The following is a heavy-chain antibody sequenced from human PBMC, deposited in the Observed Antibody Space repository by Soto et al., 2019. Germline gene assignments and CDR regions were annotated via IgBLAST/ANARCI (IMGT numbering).Heavy chain of an antibody. D-gene: IGHD2-2*01. CDR3: AKDGAQVPYTGYFQH. J-gene: IGHJ1*01. V-gene: IGHV3-30*18. CDR2: ISYDGSNK. CDR1: GFTFSSYG. Sequence: QVQLVESGGGVVQPGRSLRLSCAASGFTFSSYGIHSVRQAPGKGLEWAAVISYDGSNKYYADSVKGRFTISRDNSKNTLYLQMSSLRAEDTDVYYCAKDGAQVPYTGYFQHWGQGTLVTVSS.